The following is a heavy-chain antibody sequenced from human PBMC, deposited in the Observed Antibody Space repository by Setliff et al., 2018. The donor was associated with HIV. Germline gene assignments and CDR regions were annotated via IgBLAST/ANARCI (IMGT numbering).Heavy chain of an antibody. J-gene: IGHJ3*02. V-gene: IGHV1-3*01. CDR3: ASAVTSSAGGYAFDI. Sequence: ASVKVSCKASGYTFTSYAMHWVRQAPGQRLEWMGWINAGNGNTKYSQKFQGRVTITRDSSASTAYMELSSLRSEDTAVYYCASAVTSSAGGYAFDIWGQGTMVTVSS. CDR1: GYTFTSYA. CDR2: INAGNGNT. D-gene: IGHD4-4*01.